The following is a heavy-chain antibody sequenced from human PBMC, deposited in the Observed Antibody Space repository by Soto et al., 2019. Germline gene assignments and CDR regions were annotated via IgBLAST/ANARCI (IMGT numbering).Heavy chain of an antibody. CDR3: AKDRAELEFDY. CDR2: ISFDGSNK. J-gene: IGHJ4*02. V-gene: IGHV3-30*18. Sequence: QVQLVESGGGVVQPGRSLRLSCAASGFTFSNYAMHWVRQAPGKGLEWVALISFDGSNKEIADSVKGRFTISRDNSMNTLYLQMNGLRPEDTALYYCAKDRAELEFDYWGQGTLVTVSS. D-gene: IGHD3-10*01. CDR1: GFTFSNYA.